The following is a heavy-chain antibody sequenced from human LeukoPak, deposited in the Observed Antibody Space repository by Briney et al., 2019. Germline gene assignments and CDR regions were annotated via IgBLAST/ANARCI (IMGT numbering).Heavy chain of an antibody. V-gene: IGHV4-59*12. CDR3: ARRHLYYGSGSYYKPRWFDP. D-gene: IGHD3-10*01. CDR1: GGSISSYY. J-gene: IGHJ5*02. CDR2: IYYSGST. Sequence: SETLSLTCTVSGGSISSYYWSWIRQPPGKGLEWIGYIYYSGSTNYNPSLKSRVTISIDTSKNQFSLKLSSVTAADTAVYYCARRHLYYGSGSYYKPRWFDPWGQGTLVTVSS.